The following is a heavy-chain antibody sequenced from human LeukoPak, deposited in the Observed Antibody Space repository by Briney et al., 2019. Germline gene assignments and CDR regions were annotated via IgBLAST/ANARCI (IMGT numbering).Heavy chain of an antibody. CDR2: IYYSGST. Sequence: PSETLSLTCAVYGGSFSGYYWSWIRQPPGKGLEWIGSIYYSGSTYYNPSLKSRVTISVDTSKNQFSLKLSSVTAADTAVYYCARRDDAFDIWGQGTMVTVSS. CDR1: GGSFSGYY. CDR3: ARRDDAFDI. V-gene: IGHV4-34*01. J-gene: IGHJ3*02.